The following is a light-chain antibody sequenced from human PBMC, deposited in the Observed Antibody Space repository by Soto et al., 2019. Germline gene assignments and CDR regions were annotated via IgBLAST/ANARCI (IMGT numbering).Light chain of an antibody. V-gene: IGLV2-14*01. CDR3: ASYSISSTPLV. J-gene: IGLJ1*01. CDR2: EVN. Sequence: QSALTQPASVSGSPGQSITISCTGTSSDVGGYNYVSWYQQHPGKAPKLLIYEVNVRPSGVSNRFSGSKSGNTASVTISGLQAEDDADYYCASYSISSTPLVFGTGTKLTVL. CDR1: SSDVGGYNY.